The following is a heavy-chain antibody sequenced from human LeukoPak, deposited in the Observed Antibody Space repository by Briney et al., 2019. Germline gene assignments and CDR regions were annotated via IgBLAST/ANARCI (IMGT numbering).Heavy chain of an antibody. CDR3: ARVRYDSGWYDY. CDR1: GFTFSSYG. D-gene: IGHD6-19*01. J-gene: IGHJ4*02. CDR2: IRYDGSNK. V-gene: IGHV3-30*02. Sequence: GGSLRLSCAASGFTFSSYGMHWVRQAPGKGLEWVAFIRYDGSNKYYADFVKGRFTISRDNVKNSLYLQMNSLRAEDAAVYYCARVRYDSGWYDYWGQGALVTVSS.